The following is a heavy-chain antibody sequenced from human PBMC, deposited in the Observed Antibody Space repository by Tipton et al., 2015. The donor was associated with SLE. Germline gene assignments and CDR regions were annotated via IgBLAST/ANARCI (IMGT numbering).Heavy chain of an antibody. Sequence: SLRLSCAASGFTFSSYGMHWVRQAPGKGLEWVAFIRYDGSNKYYADSVKGRFTISRDNSKNTLYLQMNSLGAEDTAVYYCAKGEYSSSSGWYFDLWGRGTLVTVSS. CDR1: GFTFSSYG. CDR2: IRYDGSNK. D-gene: IGHD6-6*01. CDR3: AKGEYSSSSGWYFDL. J-gene: IGHJ2*01. V-gene: IGHV3-30*02.